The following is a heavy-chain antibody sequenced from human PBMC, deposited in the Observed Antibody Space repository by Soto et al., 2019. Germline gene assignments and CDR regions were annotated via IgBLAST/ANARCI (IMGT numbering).Heavy chain of an antibody. V-gene: IGHV1-18*01. D-gene: IGHD2-2*01. CDR2: ISAYNGNT. J-gene: IGHJ6*03. CDR3: ARFHNPQGQLPLYYYYYMDV. CDR1: GYTFTSYG. Sequence: QVQLVQSGAEVKKPGASVKVSCKASGYTFTSYGISWVRQAPGQGLEWMGWISAYNGNTNYAQKLRGRVTMTTDTSTSTAYMELRSLRSDDTAVYYCARFHNPQGQLPLYYYYYMDVWGKGTTVTVSS.